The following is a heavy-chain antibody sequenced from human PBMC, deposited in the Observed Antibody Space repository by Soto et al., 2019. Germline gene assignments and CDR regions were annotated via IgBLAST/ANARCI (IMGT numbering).Heavy chain of an antibody. CDR2: ISPNFGKA. V-gene: IGHV1-69*06. CDR1: GYTFTNYG. D-gene: IGHD6-13*01. J-gene: IGHJ6*02. Sequence: ASLKGSCRASGYTFTNYGSSCVRRAPGQGLEWMGGISPNFGKANYAQKLQGRVTITADKSTSTAYMELSSLRSEDTAVYYCARDQLAYYYYGMDVWGQGTTVTVSS. CDR3: ARDQLAYYYYGMDV.